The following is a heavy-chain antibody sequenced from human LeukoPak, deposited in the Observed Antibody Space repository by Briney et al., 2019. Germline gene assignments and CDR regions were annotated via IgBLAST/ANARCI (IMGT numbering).Heavy chain of an antibody. D-gene: IGHD2-2*01. CDR1: GYTFTSYG. V-gene: IGHV1-18*01. CDR2: SSAYNGNT. CDR3: ARSEAYQLPLYH. Sequence: GGSVKVSCMASGYTFTSYGMRWVRQAPGPEREWMGWSSAYNGNTNYVQKLQGRATTTTDTATSTAYMELRSLRTDGTAVYYCARSEAYQLPLYHWGQRTLVTVSS. J-gene: IGHJ5*02.